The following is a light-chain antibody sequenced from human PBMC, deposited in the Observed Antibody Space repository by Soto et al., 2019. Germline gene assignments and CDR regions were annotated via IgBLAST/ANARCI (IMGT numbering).Light chain of an antibody. V-gene: IGKV3-15*01. Sequence: EIVMTQSPATLSVSPGERATLSCRASQSVSSNLAWYQQKPGQAPRLLIYGASTRATGIPARFSGSGSGTDFTLTFSSLQSEDFAVYYCQQYNNWPFFGPGTKVDIK. CDR2: GAS. CDR1: QSVSSN. CDR3: QQYNNWPF. J-gene: IGKJ3*01.